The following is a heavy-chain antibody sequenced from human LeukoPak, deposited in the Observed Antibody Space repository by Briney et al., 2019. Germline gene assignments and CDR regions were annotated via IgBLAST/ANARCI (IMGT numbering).Heavy chain of an antibody. J-gene: IGHJ3*02. CDR1: GASISNYY. Sequence: SETLSLTCTVSGASISNYYWTWIRQPAGKGLEWIGRIYTSGSTNYNPSLKSRVTMSVDTSKNQFSLRLNSVTAADTAVYYCARDLSAFDIWGQGTMVTVSS. V-gene: IGHV4-4*07. CDR2: IYTSGST. CDR3: ARDLSAFDI.